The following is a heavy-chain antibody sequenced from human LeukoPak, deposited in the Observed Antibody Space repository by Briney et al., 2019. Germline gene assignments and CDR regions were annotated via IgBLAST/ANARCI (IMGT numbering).Heavy chain of an antibody. CDR3: ARDQVVAMTGVLQGAFDM. J-gene: IGHJ3*02. D-gene: IGHD3-22*01. Sequence: GGSLRLSCAASGLIFSRYWMSWVRQAPGKGLEWVANIKEGGSEKYYVDSVKGRFTISRDNAKKSLYLQMNSPRAEDTAVYYCARDQVVAMTGVLQGAFDMWGQGTMVTVSS. V-gene: IGHV3-7*01. CDR2: IKEGGSEK. CDR1: GLIFSRYW.